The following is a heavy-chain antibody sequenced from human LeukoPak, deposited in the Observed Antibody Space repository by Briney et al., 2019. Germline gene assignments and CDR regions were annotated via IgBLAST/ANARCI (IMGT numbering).Heavy chain of an antibody. CDR2: ISAYNGNT. CDR3: ARDIYYYDSSGYYHDYYYYYGMDV. Sequence: GASVKVSCKASGYTFTGYFMHWVRQAPGQGLEWMGWISAYNGNTNYAQKLQGRVTMTTDTSTSTAYMELRSLRSDDTAVYYCARDIYYYDSSGYYHDYYYYYGMDVWGQGTTVTVSS. D-gene: IGHD3-22*01. CDR1: GYTFTGYF. J-gene: IGHJ6*02. V-gene: IGHV1-18*04.